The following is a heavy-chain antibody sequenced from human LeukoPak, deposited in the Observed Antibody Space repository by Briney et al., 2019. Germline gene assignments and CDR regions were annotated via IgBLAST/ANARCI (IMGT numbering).Heavy chain of an antibody. CDR1: GGSISSSNYY. CDR3: ARDIRDHGYYGTFDN. J-gene: IGHJ4*02. CDR2: IYYSGST. Sequence: KPSETLSLTCTVSGGSISSSNYYWGWIRQPPGKGLEWIASIYYSGSTYYNPSLKSRVTISVDTSKNQFSLKLSSVTAADTAVYYCARDIRDHGYYGTFDNWGQGTLVTVSS. V-gene: IGHV4-39*02. D-gene: IGHD3-22*01.